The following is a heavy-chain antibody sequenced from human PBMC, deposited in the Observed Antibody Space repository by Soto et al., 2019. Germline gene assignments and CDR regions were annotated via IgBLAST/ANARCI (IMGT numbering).Heavy chain of an antibody. Sequence: GGSLRLSRAASGFTFTRYSMNWVRQAPGKGLEWVSSISSTTNYIYYGDSMKGRFTISRDNAKNSLYLEMNSLRAEDTAVYYCARESEDLTSNFDYWGQGTLVTAPQ. CDR1: GFTFTRYS. J-gene: IGHJ4*02. CDR3: ARESEDLTSNFDY. V-gene: IGHV3-21*06. CDR2: ISSTTNYI.